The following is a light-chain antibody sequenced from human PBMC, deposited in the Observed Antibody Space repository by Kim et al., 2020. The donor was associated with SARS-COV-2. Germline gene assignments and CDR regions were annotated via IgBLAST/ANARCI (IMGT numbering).Light chain of an antibody. CDR3: SSYTSSSTRV. J-gene: IGLJ3*02. V-gene: IGLV2-14*03. CDR1: SSDVGGYTY. Sequence: QSMTTSCTGTSSDVGGYTYVSWYQQHPGKAPKLMIYDVSNRPSGVSNRVSGSESGNTASLTISGLQAEDEADYYCSSYTSSSTRVFGGGTQLTFL. CDR2: DVS.